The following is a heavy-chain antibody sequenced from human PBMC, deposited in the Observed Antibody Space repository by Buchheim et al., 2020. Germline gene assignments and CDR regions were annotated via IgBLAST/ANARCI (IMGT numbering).Heavy chain of an antibody. D-gene: IGHD3-10*01. Sequence: EVQLVESGGGLVQPGGSLRLSCAASGFSFSDHYMDWVRQTPGKGLEWVGRIRKKGNSYSTEYAASVKGRFTISRDDSKNSLFLQMNSLKTEDTAVYYCVPVIDYNYVYWGQGTL. CDR1: GFSFSDHY. CDR2: IRKKGNSYST. V-gene: IGHV3-72*01. J-gene: IGHJ4*02. CDR3: VPVIDYNYVY.